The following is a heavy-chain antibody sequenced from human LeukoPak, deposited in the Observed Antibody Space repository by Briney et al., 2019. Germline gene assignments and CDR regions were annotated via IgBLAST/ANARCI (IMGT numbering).Heavy chain of an antibody. V-gene: IGHV4-34*01. D-gene: IGHD2-15*01. CDR1: GGSFSGYY. J-gene: IGHJ4*02. Sequence: PSETLSLTWAVYGGSFSGYYWSWIRQPPGKGLEWIGEINHSGSTNYNPSLKSRVTISVDTSKNQFSLKLSSVTAADTAVYYCARGVVVAATSFDYWGQGTLVTVSS. CDR3: ARGVVVAATSFDY. CDR2: INHSGST.